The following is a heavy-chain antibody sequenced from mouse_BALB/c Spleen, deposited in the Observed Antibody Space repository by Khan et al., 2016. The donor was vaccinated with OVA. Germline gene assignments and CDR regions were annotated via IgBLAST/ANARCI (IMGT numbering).Heavy chain of an antibody. CDR1: GFPFTSYY. CDR2: FNPNIGDT. Sequence: QVQLKESGAELVKPGPSLNFSCKVSGFPFTSYYRYWLKRGFGQGLEWMGDFNPNIGDTNFNEKFKSKAPLTVARSPTPAYLQLTILTSENSAAYYCTRSGYGSFAYWGQGTLVTVSA. D-gene: IGHD2-1*01. J-gene: IGHJ3*01. CDR3: TRSGYGSFAY. V-gene: IGHV1-53*01.